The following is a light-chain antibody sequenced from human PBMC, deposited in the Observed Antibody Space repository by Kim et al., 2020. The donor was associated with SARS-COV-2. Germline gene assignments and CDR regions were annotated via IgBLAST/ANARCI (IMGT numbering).Light chain of an antibody. CDR1: KLGDKY. CDR3: QAWDSSTAV. V-gene: IGLV3-1*01. J-gene: IGLJ1*01. Sequence: VSPGRTASITCSGDKLGDKYACWYQQKPGQSPVLVIYQDSKRPSGIPERFSGSNSGNSATLTISGTQAMDEADYYCQAWDSSTAVFGTGTKVTVL. CDR2: QDS.